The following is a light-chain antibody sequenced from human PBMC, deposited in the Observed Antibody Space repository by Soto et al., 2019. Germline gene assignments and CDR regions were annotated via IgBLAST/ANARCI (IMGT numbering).Light chain of an antibody. V-gene: IGLV2-14*01. Sequence: QAVVTQPASVSGSPGQSITVSCTGTNSDLGGYNYVSWYQHHPGKAPKLMIYEVSNRPSGVSNRFSGSKSGNTASLAISGLQAEDEADYYCSSYTSSGTLVFGTGTKLTVL. CDR3: SSYTSSGTLV. CDR1: NSDLGGYNY. CDR2: EVS. J-gene: IGLJ1*01.